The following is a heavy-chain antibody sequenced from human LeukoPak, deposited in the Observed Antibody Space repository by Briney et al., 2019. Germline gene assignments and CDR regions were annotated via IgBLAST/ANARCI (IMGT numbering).Heavy chain of an antibody. CDR2: IHHGGTT. Sequence: SETLSLTCIVSGYSIDSGYFWGWIRQPPGKGLEWIGNIHHGGTTYYNPSLKSRVTISVDTSKNQFSLNLTSVTAADTAFYYCARDLGSGWSPGYWGQGTLVTVSS. CDR1: GYSIDSGYF. CDR3: ARDLGSGWSPGY. D-gene: IGHD6-19*01. J-gene: IGHJ4*02. V-gene: IGHV4-38-2*02.